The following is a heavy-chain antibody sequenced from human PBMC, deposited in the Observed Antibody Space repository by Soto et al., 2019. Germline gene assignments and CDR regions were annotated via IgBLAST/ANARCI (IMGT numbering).Heavy chain of an antibody. CDR3: ARENGPDSGYDSEFDY. D-gene: IGHD5-12*01. Sequence: ASVKVSCKASGYTFTSYGISWVRQAPGQGLEWMGWISAYNGNTNYAQKLQGRVTMTTDTSTSTAYMELRSLRSDDTAVYYCARENGPDSGYDSEFDYWGQGTLVTVSS. J-gene: IGHJ4*02. V-gene: IGHV1-18*01. CDR1: GYTFTSYG. CDR2: ISAYNGNT.